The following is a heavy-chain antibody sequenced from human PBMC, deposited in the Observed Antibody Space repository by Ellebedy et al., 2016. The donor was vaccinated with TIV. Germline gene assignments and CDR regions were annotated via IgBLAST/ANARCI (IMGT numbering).Heavy chain of an antibody. D-gene: IGHD4-17*01. Sequence: SETLSLTCTVSGGSFSSYYWSWIRQPPGRGLEWIGYIYYSGSTNYNPSLKSRVTISVDTSKNQFSLKLSSVTAADTAVYYCARHKGPPYGDSEGGYYGMDVWGQGTTVTVSS. CDR3: ARHKGPPYGDSEGGYYGMDV. V-gene: IGHV4-59*08. CDR1: GGSFSSYY. J-gene: IGHJ6*02. CDR2: IYYSGST.